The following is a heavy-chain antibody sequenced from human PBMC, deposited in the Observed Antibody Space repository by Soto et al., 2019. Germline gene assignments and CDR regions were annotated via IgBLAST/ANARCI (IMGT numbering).Heavy chain of an antibody. J-gene: IGHJ4*02. CDR2: IKQDGSEK. V-gene: IGHV3-7*03. CDR3: ARDGIEAVATYEY. D-gene: IGHD6-19*01. CDR1: GFTFSSYW. Sequence: GGPLRLSCAASGFTFSSYWMSWVRQAPGKGLEWVANIKQDGSEKYYVDSVKGRFTISRDNAKNSMYLQMNSLRAEDTAVYYCARDGIEAVATYEYWGQGTMVTVSS.